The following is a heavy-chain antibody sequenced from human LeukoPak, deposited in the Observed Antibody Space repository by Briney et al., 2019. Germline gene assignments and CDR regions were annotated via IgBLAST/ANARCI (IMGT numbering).Heavy chain of an antibody. CDR1: GFTFSSYW. Sequence: PGGSLRLSCAASGFTFSSYWMHWVRQAPGKGLVWVSRINSDGYSIGYAESVKGRFTISRDNARNTLYLQMNSLSADDMAVYYCARGGVAGGMDVWGQGTTVSVSS. CDR3: ARGGVAGGMDV. J-gene: IGHJ6*02. D-gene: IGHD6-19*01. V-gene: IGHV3-74*01. CDR2: INSDGYSI.